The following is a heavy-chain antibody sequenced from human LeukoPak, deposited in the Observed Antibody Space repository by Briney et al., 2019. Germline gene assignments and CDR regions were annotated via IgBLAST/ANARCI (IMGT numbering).Heavy chain of an antibody. CDR2: IKQDGSEK. CDR1: TFTFSNYW. Sequence: SGGSLRLSCAASTFTFSNYWMRWVRQAPGKGLEWVANIKQDGSEKYYVDSVKGRFTISRDNAKTSLYLQMNSLRAEDTAVYYCARDVLAAGATGTFDIWGQGTMVTVSS. J-gene: IGHJ3*02. V-gene: IGHV3-7*03. CDR3: ARDVLAAGATGTFDI. D-gene: IGHD1-14*01.